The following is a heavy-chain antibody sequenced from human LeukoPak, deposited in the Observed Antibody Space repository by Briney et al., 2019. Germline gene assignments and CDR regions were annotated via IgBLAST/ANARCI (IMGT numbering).Heavy chain of an antibody. CDR2: IYSGGST. V-gene: IGHV3-53*01. J-gene: IGHJ4*02. D-gene: IGHD6-13*01. Sequence: GGSLRLSCAASGFTVSSNYMSWVRQAPGKGLEGVSVIYSGGSTYYADSVKGRFTISRDNSKNTLYLQMNSLRAEDTAVYYCARGFRGSGQAVAAHWGQGTLVTVSS. CDR3: ARGFRGSGQAVAAH. CDR1: GFTVSSNY.